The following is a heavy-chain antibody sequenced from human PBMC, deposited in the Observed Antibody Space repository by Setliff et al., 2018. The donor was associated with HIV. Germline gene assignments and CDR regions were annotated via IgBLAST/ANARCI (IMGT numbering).Heavy chain of an antibody. Sequence: KPSETLSLTCAVSGYSISSGYYWGWIRQPPGKGLEWIGSIYHSGSTYYNPSLKSRVTISVDTSKNQFSLKLSSVTAADTAVYYCATSVGYCGGDCSDYWGQGTLVTVSS. CDR3: ATSVGYCGGDCSDY. J-gene: IGHJ4*02. D-gene: IGHD2-21*02. V-gene: IGHV4-38-2*01. CDR2: IYHSGST. CDR1: GYSISSGYY.